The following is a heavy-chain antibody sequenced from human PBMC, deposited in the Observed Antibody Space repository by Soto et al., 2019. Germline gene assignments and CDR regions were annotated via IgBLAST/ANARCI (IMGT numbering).Heavy chain of an antibody. Sequence: QVQLVQSGAEVKKPGASVKVSCKASGYTFTSYAMHWVRQAPGQRLEWMGWINAGNGNTKYSQKFQGRVTITRDTSARTAYMELSSLRSEDTAVYYCATGRATTSSSWYFDYWGQGTLVTVSS. D-gene: IGHD6-13*01. CDR2: INAGNGNT. CDR1: GYTFTSYA. J-gene: IGHJ4*02. V-gene: IGHV1-3*01. CDR3: ATGRATTSSSWYFDY.